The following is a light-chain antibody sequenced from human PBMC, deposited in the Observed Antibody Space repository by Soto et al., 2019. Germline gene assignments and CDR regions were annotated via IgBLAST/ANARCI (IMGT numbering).Light chain of an antibody. J-gene: IGLJ2*01. CDR3: GSYTSRSTLV. CDR1: SSDVGGYNY. Sequence: QSALTQPASVSGSPGQSITISCTGTSSDVGGYNYVSWYQQHPGKVPKLMIYDVSNRPSGTSNRFSGSKSGNMASLTISGFQAEDEAHYYCGSYTSRSTLVFGGGTKLTVL. CDR2: DVS. V-gene: IGLV2-14*01.